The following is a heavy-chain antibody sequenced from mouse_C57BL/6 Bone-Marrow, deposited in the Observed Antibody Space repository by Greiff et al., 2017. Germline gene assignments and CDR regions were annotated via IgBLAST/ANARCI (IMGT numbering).Heavy chain of an antibody. D-gene: IGHD1-1*01. Sequence: VQLQQSGAELVRPGSSVKLSCKASGYTFTSYWMHWVKQRPIQGLEWIGNIDPSDSETHYNQKFKDKATLTVDKSSSTAYMQLSSLTSEDSAVYYGARRITTVVFDYWGQGTTLTVSS. CDR2: IDPSDSET. V-gene: IGHV1-52*01. CDR1: GYTFTSYW. CDR3: ARRITTVVFDY. J-gene: IGHJ2*01.